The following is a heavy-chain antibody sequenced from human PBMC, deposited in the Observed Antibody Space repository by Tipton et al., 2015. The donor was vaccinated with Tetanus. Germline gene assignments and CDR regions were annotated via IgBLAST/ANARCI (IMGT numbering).Heavy chain of an antibody. CDR2: ISHSGSS. CDR3: ARDRGVRGGYYYYHGMDV. Sequence: GLVKPSGTLSLTCAVSGASIDSGNWWTWVRQSPERGLEWIGEISHSGSSSYNPSLKSRVTISVDTSQKQISLKVNSVTAADTAVYYCARDRGVRGGYYYYHGMDVWGQGTTVTVSS. CDR1: GASIDSGNW. D-gene: IGHD3-10*01. J-gene: IGHJ6*02. V-gene: IGHV4-4*02.